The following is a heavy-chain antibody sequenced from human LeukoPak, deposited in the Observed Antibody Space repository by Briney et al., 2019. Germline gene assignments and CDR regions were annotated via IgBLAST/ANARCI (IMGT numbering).Heavy chain of an antibody. V-gene: IGHV4-34*01. CDR1: GGSFSGYY. Sequence: SETLSLTCAVYGGSFSGYYWSWIRQPPGKGLEWIGEINHSGSTNYNPSLKSRVTISVDTSKNQFSLKLRSVTAADTAVYYCARTTEGYCRGRSCYSYYYMDVWGKGTTVTVSS. D-gene: IGHD2-15*01. J-gene: IGHJ6*03. CDR3: ARTTEGYCRGRSCYSYYYMDV. CDR2: INHSGST.